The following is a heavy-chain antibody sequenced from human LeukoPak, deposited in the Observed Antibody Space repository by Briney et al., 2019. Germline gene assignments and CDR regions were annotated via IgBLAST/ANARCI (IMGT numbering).Heavy chain of an antibody. CDR3: ARDPPQYNWNDETLDY. Sequence: GASVKVSCKASGYTFTSYGISWVRQAPGQGLERMGWISAYNGNTNYAQKLQGRVTMTTDTSTSTAYMELRSLRSDDTAVYYCARDPPQYNWNDETLDYWGQGTLVTVSS. V-gene: IGHV1-18*01. D-gene: IGHD1-20*01. J-gene: IGHJ4*02. CDR2: ISAYNGNT. CDR1: GYTFTSYG.